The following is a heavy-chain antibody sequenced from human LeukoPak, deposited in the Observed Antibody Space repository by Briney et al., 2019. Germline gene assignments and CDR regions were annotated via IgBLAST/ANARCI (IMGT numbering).Heavy chain of an antibody. V-gene: IGHV3-21*01. Sequence: GGSLRLSCAASGFTFSSYAMYWVRQAPGKGLEWVSSIDPSSTYIYYADSVKGRFTISRDNAQNSLYLQMNSLRAEDTAVYYCTRGSYGDYEYWGQGTLVTVSS. CDR1: GFTFSSYA. CDR3: TRGSYGDYEY. D-gene: IGHD4-17*01. CDR2: IDPSSTYI. J-gene: IGHJ4*02.